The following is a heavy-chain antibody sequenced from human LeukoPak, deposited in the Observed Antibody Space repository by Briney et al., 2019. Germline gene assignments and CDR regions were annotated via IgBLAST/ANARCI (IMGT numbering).Heavy chain of an antibody. D-gene: IGHD4-17*01. Sequence: PSETLSLTCTVSGGSISNYYWSWIRQPPGKGLEWIGYIYYSGSTNYYPSLKSRVTISVDTSKNQFSLRLSSVTAADTAVYYCARHYKPSGTTVFGYWGQGTLVTVSS. V-gene: IGHV4-59*08. CDR1: GGSISNYY. CDR3: ARHYKPSGTTVFGY. J-gene: IGHJ4*02. CDR2: IYYSGST.